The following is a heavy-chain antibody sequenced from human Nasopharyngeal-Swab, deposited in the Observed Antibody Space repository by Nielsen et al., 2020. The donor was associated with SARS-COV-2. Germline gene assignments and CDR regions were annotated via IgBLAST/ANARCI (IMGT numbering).Heavy chain of an antibody. D-gene: IGHD3-3*01. CDR2: IYYSGTT. CDR3: ARWSGWYNWLDP. Sequence: SAILSPTCAVPGASISTVRYSWDWIRQPPGKGLEWIGSIYYSGTTYHNPSLKSRVTISVDTSKNQFSLKLNAATAADTAVYYCARWSGWYNWLDPWGQGTQVIVSS. CDR1: GASISTVRYS. J-gene: IGHJ5*02. V-gene: IGHV4-39*01.